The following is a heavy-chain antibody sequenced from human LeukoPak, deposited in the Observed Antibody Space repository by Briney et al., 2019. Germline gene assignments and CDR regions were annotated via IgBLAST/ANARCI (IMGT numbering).Heavy chain of an antibody. D-gene: IGHD4-17*01. J-gene: IGHJ4*02. CDR3: AAAVNTGRAEHY. Sequence: PGGSLRLSCAASGFTFSSYAMTWVRQAPGKGLEWVSSTNNSGTDTYYEDSVKGRFTISRDNSKNTLFLHINSLSAEDTAVYYCAAAVNTGRAEHYSGQGTLVTVSS. CDR1: GFTFSSYA. CDR2: TNNSGTDT. V-gene: IGHV3-23*01.